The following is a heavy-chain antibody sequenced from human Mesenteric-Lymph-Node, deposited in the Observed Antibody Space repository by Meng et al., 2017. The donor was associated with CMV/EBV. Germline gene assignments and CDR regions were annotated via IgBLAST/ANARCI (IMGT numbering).Heavy chain of an antibody. CDR2: IYYSGST. CDR1: GFTFSSYE. J-gene: IGHJ6*02. Sequence: ESLKISCAASGFTFSSYEMNWVRQPPGKGLEWIGSIYYSGSTYYNPSLKSRVTISVDTSKNQFSLKLSSVTAADTAVYYCARHWSPYYYGMDVWGQGTTVTVSS. CDR3: ARHWSPYYYGMDV. D-gene: IGHD3-3*01. V-gene: IGHV4-39*01.